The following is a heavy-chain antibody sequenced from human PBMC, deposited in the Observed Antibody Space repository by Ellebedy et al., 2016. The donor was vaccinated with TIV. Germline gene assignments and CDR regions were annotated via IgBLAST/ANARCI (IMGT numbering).Heavy chain of an antibody. D-gene: IGHD3-22*01. CDR1: GFTFSNYW. CDR3: ARMFYYDSSGYSIDVFDI. V-gene: IGHV3-7*03. J-gene: IGHJ3*02. Sequence: GESLKISCVGSGFTFSNYWMSWVRQAPGKGLEWVANIKQDGSEKYYVDSVKARFTISRDNAKNSLFLQMNSLRVGDTAVYYCARMFYYDSSGYSIDVFDIWGQGTMVTVSS. CDR2: IKQDGSEK.